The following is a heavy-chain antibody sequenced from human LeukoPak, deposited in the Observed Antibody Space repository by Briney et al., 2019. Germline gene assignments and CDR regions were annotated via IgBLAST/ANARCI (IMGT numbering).Heavy chain of an antibody. Sequence: SETLSLTCTVSGGPISSSSYYWGWIRQPPGKGLEGIGSIYYSGSTYYNPSLKSRVTISVDTFKNQFSLKLSSVTAADTAVYYCARGDLAGYGYLGYWGQGTLVTVSS. J-gene: IGHJ4*02. CDR1: GGPISSSSYY. D-gene: IGHD3-10*01. V-gene: IGHV4-39*07. CDR2: IYYSGST. CDR3: ARGDLAGYGYLGY.